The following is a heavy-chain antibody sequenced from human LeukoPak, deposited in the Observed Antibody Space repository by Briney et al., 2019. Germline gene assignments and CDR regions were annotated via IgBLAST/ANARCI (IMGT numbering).Heavy chain of an antibody. CDR3: AKDATGYSSGGGYFDY. J-gene: IGHJ4*02. CDR2: ISWNSGSI. D-gene: IGHD6-19*01. CDR1: GFTFDDYA. Sequence: GGSLRLSCAASGFTFDDYAMHWVRQAPGKGLEWVSGISWNSGSIGYADSVKGRFTISRDNAKNSLYLQMNSLRAEDTALYYCAKDATGYSSGGGYFDYWGQGALVTVSS. V-gene: IGHV3-9*01.